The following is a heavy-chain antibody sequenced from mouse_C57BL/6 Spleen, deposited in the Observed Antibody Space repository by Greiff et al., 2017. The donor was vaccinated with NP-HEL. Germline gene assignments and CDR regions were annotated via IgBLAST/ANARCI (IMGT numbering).Heavy chain of an antibody. Sequence: EVKLVESGGGLVKPGGSLKLSCAASGFTFSDYGMPWVRQAPEKGLEWVAYISSGSSTIYYADTVKGRFTISRDNAKNTLFLQMTSLRSEDTAMYYCARGGWLLSHYFDYWGQGTTLTVSS. J-gene: IGHJ2*01. CDR3: ARGGWLLSHYFDY. V-gene: IGHV5-17*01. D-gene: IGHD2-3*01. CDR1: GFTFSDYG. CDR2: ISSGSSTI.